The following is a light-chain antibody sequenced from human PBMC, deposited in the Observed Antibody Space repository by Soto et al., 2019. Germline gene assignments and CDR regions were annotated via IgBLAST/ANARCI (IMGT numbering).Light chain of an antibody. CDR1: ISNIGINT. J-gene: IGLJ1*01. CDR3: GAWDESLNGYV. V-gene: IGLV1-44*01. CDR2: TDN. Sequence: QSVVTQPHSSSGTPGQRVTISCSGGISNIGINTVNWYQQLPGTAPKVLIYTDNERPSGVPDRFSGSKSGTSASLAINGLQSGDEADYYCGAWDESLNGYVFGTGTKV.